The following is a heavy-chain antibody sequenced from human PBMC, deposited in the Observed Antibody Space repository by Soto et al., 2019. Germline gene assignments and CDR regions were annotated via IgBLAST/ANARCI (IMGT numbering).Heavy chain of an antibody. J-gene: IGHJ4*02. CDR2: IGGSGSLI. V-gene: IGHV3-48*03. CDR1: GFTFSSYE. CDR3: AREGSYDTMDY. D-gene: IGHD3-22*01. Sequence: PGGSLRLSCAASGFTFSSYEMNWVRQAPGKGLEWVSYIGGSGSLIYYADSVKGRFTISRDNAKSSLYLQMNSLRAEDTAVYYCAREGSYDTMDYWGLGTLVTVSS.